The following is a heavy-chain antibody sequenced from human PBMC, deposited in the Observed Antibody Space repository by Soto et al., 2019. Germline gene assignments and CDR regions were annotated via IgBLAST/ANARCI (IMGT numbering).Heavy chain of an antibody. Sequence: SVKVSCKASGFDFGSFGIQFLRQTRGRGLEWIGWIVVASGRTNYARQFQGRVAFSRDMSSTTAYMDLYDLKSDDTAVYFCSADHPHTAIGWPVWGQGTTVTVSS. CDR1: GFDFGSFG. D-gene: IGHD6-19*01. J-gene: IGHJ6*02. CDR3: SADHPHTAIGWPV. V-gene: IGHV1-58*02. CDR2: IVVASGRT.